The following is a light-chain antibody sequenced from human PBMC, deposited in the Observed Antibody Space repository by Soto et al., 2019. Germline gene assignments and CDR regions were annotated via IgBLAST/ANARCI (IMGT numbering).Light chain of an antibody. Sequence: NFMLTQPHSVSESPGKTVTISCTRSSGSIASNYVQWYQQRPGSAPTTVIYEDNQRPSGVPDRFSGSIDSSSNSACLTISGLKTEDEADYYCQSYDSSNVVFGGGTKLTVL. CDR3: QSYDSSNVV. J-gene: IGLJ2*01. V-gene: IGLV6-57*03. CDR2: EDN. CDR1: SGSIASNY.